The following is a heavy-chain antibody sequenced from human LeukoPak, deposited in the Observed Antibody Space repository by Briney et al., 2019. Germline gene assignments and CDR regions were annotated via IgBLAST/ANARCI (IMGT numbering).Heavy chain of an antibody. CDR1: GGSISSYY. Sequence: SETLSLTCTVSGGSISSYYWSWNRQPPGKGLEWIGYTHYSGSTSYNPSLKSRVTISVDTSKNQFSLKLTSVTAADTAVYYCARGYSGSYGRFDYWGQGTLVTVSS. V-gene: IGHV4-59*01. CDR3: ARGYSGSYGRFDY. J-gene: IGHJ4*02. D-gene: IGHD1-26*01. CDR2: THYSGST.